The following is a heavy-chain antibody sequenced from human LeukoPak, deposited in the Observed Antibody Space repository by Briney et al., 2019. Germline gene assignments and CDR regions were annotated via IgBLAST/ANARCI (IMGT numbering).Heavy chain of an antibody. CDR2: INPSGGST. Sequence: GASVKASCKASGYTFTSYAMHWVRQAPGQGLEWMGIINPSGGSTSYAQKFQGRVTMTRDTSTSTVYMELSSLRSEDTAVYYCARDESSYNIYWGQGTLVTVSS. J-gene: IGHJ4*02. CDR3: ARDESSYNIY. D-gene: IGHD3-10*01. V-gene: IGHV1-46*01. CDR1: GYTFTSYA.